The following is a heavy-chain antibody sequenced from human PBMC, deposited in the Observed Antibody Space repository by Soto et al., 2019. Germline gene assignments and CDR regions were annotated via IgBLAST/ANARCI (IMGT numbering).Heavy chain of an antibody. Sequence: SVKVTCKASGGTFSSYAISWVRQAPGQGLEWMGGIIPIFGTANYAQKFQGRVTITADESTSTAYMELSSLRSEDTAVYYCARGGDGSYYGMDVWGQGTTVTVSS. CDR2: IIPIFGTA. CDR3: ARGGDGSYYGMDV. V-gene: IGHV1-69*13. D-gene: IGHD1-26*01. J-gene: IGHJ6*02. CDR1: GGTFSSYA.